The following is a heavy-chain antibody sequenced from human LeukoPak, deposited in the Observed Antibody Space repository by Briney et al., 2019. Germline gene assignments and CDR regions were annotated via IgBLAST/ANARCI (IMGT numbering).Heavy chain of an antibody. CDR2: IYPGDSDT. J-gene: IGHJ5*02. CDR1: GYSFTSYW. Sequence: GESLKISCKGSGYSFTSYWIGWVRQMPGKGLEWMGNIYPGDSDTRYSPSFQGQVTISADKSISTAYLQWSSLKASDTAMYYCARVGRYCSGGSCYLIDPWGQGTLVTVSS. V-gene: IGHV5-51*01. D-gene: IGHD2-15*01. CDR3: ARVGRYCSGGSCYLIDP.